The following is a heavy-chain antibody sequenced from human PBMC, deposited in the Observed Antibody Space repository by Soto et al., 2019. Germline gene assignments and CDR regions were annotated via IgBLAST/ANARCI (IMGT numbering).Heavy chain of an antibody. CDR1: GGTFSRHA. CDR3: ARDGIINIWPYYFGMDV. CDR2: IIPIFGTA. D-gene: IGHD3-9*01. Sequence: VKVSCKTSGGTFSRHAISWVRQAPGHGLEWMGGIIPIFGTANYAQKFQGRVTITADESTSTAYMELSNLRSEDTAVYYCARDGIINIWPYYFGMDVWGQGTTVTVSS. V-gene: IGHV1-69*01. J-gene: IGHJ6*02.